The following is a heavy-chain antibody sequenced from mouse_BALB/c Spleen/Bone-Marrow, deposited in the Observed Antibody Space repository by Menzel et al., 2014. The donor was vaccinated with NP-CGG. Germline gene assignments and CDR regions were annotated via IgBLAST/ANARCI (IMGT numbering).Heavy chain of an antibody. CDR2: ISSGSSAI. V-gene: IGHV5-17*02. CDR1: GFTFSSFG. Sequence: EVKLMESGGGLVQPGGSRKLSCAASGFTFSSFGMHWVRQAPEKGLEWVAYISSGSSAIFYADTVKGRFTISRDNLKNPLFLQMTSLRSEGTAIYYCTRGGNWEDFYHWGQGPTLTVSS. J-gene: IGHJ2*01. D-gene: IGHD4-1*01. CDR3: TRGGNWEDFYH.